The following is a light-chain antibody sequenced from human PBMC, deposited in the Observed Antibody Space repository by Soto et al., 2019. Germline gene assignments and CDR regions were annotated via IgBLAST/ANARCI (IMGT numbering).Light chain of an antibody. CDR3: AAWDDSLSGHVV. CDR2: HNI. Sequence: QSVLTQPPSASGTPGQRVTISCSGSSSNIGSNPVNWYQQLPGTAPKLLMYHNIQRPSGVPDRFSGSKSGTSASLAISGLQSEDEADYYCAAWDDSLSGHVVFGGGTKLTVL. J-gene: IGLJ2*01. CDR1: SSNIGSNP. V-gene: IGLV1-44*01.